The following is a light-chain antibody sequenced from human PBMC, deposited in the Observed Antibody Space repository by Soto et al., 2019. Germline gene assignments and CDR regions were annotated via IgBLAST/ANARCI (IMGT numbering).Light chain of an antibody. CDR2: GAS. Sequence: EIVMTQSPATLSVSPGERATLSCRASQRVSSNLAWYQQKPGQAPRLLIYGASTRATGIPARFSGSGSGTEFTLTISSLQSEDFAVYNCQQYNNWPRTFGQGTKV. V-gene: IGKV3-15*01. CDR3: QQYNNWPRT. CDR1: QRVSSN. J-gene: IGKJ1*01.